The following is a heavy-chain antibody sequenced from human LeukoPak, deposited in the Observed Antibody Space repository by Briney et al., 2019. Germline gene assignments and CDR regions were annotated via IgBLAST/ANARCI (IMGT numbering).Heavy chain of an antibody. Sequence: GTSVKVSCKASGFTFTSSAMQWVRQARGQRLEWIGWIVVGSGNTNYAQKFQERVTITRDMSTSTAYMELSSLRSEDTAVYYCARVQVGYNYGPLDYWGQGTLVTVSS. J-gene: IGHJ4*02. CDR1: GFTFTSSA. V-gene: IGHV1-58*02. CDR3: ARVQVGYNYGPLDY. CDR2: IVVGSGNT. D-gene: IGHD5-12*01.